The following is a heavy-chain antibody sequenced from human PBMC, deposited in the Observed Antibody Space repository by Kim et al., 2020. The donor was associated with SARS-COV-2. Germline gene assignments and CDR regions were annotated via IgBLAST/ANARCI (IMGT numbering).Heavy chain of an antibody. CDR1: GYTFSSYD. Sequence: ASVKVSCKASGYTFSSYDIHWVRQAPGQGLEWMGWINAGNGNTKYSQKFQGRITITRDTSANTAYMELSSLRPEETAVYYCARELFARSNYVAYWCQ. J-gene: IGHJ4*02. CDR3: ARELFARSNYVAY. V-gene: IGHV1-3*01. D-gene: IGHD3-10*01. CDR2: INAGNGNT.